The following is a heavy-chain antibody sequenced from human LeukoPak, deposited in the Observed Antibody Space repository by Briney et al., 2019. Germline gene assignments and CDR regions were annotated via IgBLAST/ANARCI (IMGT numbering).Heavy chain of an antibody. V-gene: IGHV4-61*02. J-gene: IGHJ6*02. CDR2: IYTSGST. CDR3: ARDSGGYYGMDV. D-gene: IGHD2-15*01. Sequence: SQTLSLTCTVSGGSISSGSYYWSWIWQPAGKGLEWIGRIYTSGSTNYNPSLKSRVTISVDTSKNQFSLKLSSVTAADTAVYYCARDSGGYYGMDVWGQGTTVTVSS. CDR1: GGSISSGSYY.